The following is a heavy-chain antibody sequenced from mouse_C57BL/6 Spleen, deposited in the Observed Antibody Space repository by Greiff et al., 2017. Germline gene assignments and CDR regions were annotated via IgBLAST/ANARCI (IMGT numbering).Heavy chain of an antibody. CDR1: GYTFTSYW. CDR2: IDPSDSET. Sequence: VQLQQPGAELVRPGSSVKLSCKASGYTFTSYWMHWVKQRPIQGLEWIGNIDPSDSETHYNQKFKDKATLTVDKSSSPAYMQLSSLTSEDSAVYYCARPGTRGYFDYWGQGTTLTVSS. CDR3: ARPGTRGYFDY. D-gene: IGHD4-1*01. V-gene: IGHV1-52*01. J-gene: IGHJ2*01.